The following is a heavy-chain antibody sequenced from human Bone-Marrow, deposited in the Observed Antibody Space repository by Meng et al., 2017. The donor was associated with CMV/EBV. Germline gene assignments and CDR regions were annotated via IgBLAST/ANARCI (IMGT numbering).Heavy chain of an antibody. D-gene: IGHD3-22*01. CDR2: IHYSGST. CDR1: GGSINSGDYY. V-gene: IGHV4-30-4*08. J-gene: IGHJ3*02. Sequence: SEPLSLTCSVSGGSINSGDYYWSWIRQPPGKDLEWIGYIHYSGSTYYNPSLKSRVTTSVDTSKNQFSLILSSVTAADTAVYYCARATYYYDSTPFDIWGQGTMVTVSS. CDR3: ARATYYYDSTPFDI.